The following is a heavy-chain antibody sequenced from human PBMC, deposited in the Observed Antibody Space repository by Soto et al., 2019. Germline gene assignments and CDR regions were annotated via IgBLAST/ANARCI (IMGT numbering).Heavy chain of an antibody. J-gene: IGHJ4*02. CDR3: ERLPTSDTSPGYRLFYFGP. CDR1: GDYFTSYW. D-gene: IGHD3-9*01. V-gene: IGHV5-51*01. Sequence: KSACNGSGDYFTSYWIGWVRQMPGKGLEWLGSIYPGDSDTRYSPSFRGQVTISADKSINSAYLPWRSLTASDTAMYYCERLPTSDTSPGYRLFYFGPWGQGT. CDR2: IYPGDSDT.